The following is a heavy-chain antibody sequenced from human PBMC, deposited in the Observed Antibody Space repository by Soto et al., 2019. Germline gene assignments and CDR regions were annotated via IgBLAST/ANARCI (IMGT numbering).Heavy chain of an antibody. CDR1: GYTFTSSG. V-gene: IGHV1-18*01. Sequence: GASVKVSCKASGYTFTSSGISWVRQAPGQGLEWMGWISVYNGNTNYAQNFQGRVSMTTDTYTSTVYMELSNLRADDTAGYCCGGGVVVPGGTGKSWFDPWGQGTLVTV. CDR2: ISVYNGNT. J-gene: IGHJ5*02. D-gene: IGHD2-2*01. CDR3: GGGVVVPGGTGKSWFDP.